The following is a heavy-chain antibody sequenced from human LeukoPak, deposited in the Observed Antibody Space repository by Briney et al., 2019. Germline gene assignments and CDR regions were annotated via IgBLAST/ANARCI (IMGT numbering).Heavy chain of an antibody. CDR1: GFTFSTYW. CDR3: ARDLGFWSGRGDY. D-gene: IGHD3-3*01. CDR2: INSDGSST. J-gene: IGHJ4*02. V-gene: IGHV3-74*01. Sequence: GGSLRLSCAASGFTFSTYWMHWVRQAPGKGLVWVSRINSDGSSTSYADFVKGRFTISRDNSKNTLYLQMNSLRAEDTAVYYCARDLGFWSGRGDYWGQGTLVTVSS.